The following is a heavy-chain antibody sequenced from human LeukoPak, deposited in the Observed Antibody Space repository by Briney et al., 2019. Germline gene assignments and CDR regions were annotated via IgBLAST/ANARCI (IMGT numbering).Heavy chain of an antibody. V-gene: IGHV3-48*03. CDR2: ISSSGSTI. CDR1: GFTFSSYE. D-gene: IGHD1-26*01. Sequence: GGSLRLSCATSGFTFSSYEMNWVRQAPGKGLEWVSYISSSGSTIYYADSVKGRFTISRDSAKNTLYLQMNSLRAEDTAVYYCAKGSGWEVSYYYYYMDVWGKGTTVTISS. J-gene: IGHJ6*03. CDR3: AKGSGWEVSYYYYYMDV.